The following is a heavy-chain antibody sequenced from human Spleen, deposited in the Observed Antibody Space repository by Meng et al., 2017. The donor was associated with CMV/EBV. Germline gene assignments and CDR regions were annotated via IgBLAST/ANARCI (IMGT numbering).Heavy chain of an antibody. CDR3: AAYSNYWY. J-gene: IGHJ4*02. V-gene: IGHV1-46*01. CDR2: INPRGGTT. CDR1: GYTFTTYC. Sequence: ASVKVSCKASGYTFTTYCMHWVRQAPGQGFEYMGIINPRGGTTHYAQKFQGRVTMTTDTSTSTVYMELSSLRAEDTAVYYCAAYSNYWYWGQGTLVTVSS. D-gene: IGHD4-11*01.